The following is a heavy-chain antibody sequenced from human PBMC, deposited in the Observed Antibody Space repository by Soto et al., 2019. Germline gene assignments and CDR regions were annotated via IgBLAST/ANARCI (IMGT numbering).Heavy chain of an antibody. J-gene: IGHJ4*02. D-gene: IGHD6-19*01. CDR3: ARDYAQQWLNY. Sequence: QVQLVESGGGVVQPGRSLRLSCAASGFTFSSYGMHWVRQAPGKGLEWVAVIWYDGSNKYYADSVKGRFTISRDNSKNTLYLQMNSLRAEDTAVYYCARDYAQQWLNYWGQGTLVTVSS. CDR1: GFTFSSYG. V-gene: IGHV3-33*01. CDR2: IWYDGSNK.